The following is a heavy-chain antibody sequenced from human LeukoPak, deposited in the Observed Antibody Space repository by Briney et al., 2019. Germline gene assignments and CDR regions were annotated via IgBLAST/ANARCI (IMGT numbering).Heavy chain of an antibody. D-gene: IGHD5-18*01. V-gene: IGHV4-59*01. CDR2: IYYSGST. CDR1: GGSISSYY. Sequence: SETLSLACTVSGGSISSYYWSWIRQPPGKGLEWIGYIYYSGSTNYNPSLKSRVTISVDTSKNQFSLKLRSVTAADTAVYYCARYTAMVAFHAHGFDIWGKGTMVTVS. J-gene: IGHJ3*02. CDR3: ARYTAMVAFHAHGFDI.